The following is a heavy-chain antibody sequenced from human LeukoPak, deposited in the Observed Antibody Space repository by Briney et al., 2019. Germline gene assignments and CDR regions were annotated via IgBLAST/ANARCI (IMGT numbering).Heavy chain of an antibody. Sequence: GGSLRLSCAASGFTFSTYAMSWVRQAPGKGLEWVSTISGSGANTYYADSVRGRFTISRDNSKNTPYLQMNSLRAEDTAVYYCAKHYFGSGTSHFDCWGQGTLVTVSS. CDR3: AKHYFGSGTSHFDC. J-gene: IGHJ4*02. CDR1: GFTFSTYA. CDR2: ISGSGANT. V-gene: IGHV3-23*01. D-gene: IGHD3-10*01.